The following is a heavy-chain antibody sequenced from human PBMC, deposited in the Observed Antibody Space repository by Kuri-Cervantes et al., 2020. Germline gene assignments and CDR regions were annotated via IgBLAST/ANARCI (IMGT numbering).Heavy chain of an antibody. Sequence: GESLKISCAASGFTFSSYWMHWVRQAPGKGLVWVSRINSDGSSTSYADSVKGRFTISRDNAKNTLYLQMNSQGAEGTAVYYCARVIGVTPYPDYWGQGTLVTVSS. CDR3: ARVIGVTPYPDY. CDR2: INSDGSST. V-gene: IGHV3-74*01. J-gene: IGHJ4*02. D-gene: IGHD2-8*01. CDR1: GFTFSSYW.